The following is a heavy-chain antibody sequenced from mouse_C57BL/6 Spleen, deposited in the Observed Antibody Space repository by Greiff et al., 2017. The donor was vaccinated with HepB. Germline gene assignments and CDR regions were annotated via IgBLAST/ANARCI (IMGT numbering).Heavy chain of an antibody. CDR2: INPNNGGT. CDR1: GYTFTDYY. V-gene: IGHV1-26*01. D-gene: IGHD1-1*01. CDR3: AKGGYYDGSSQYYFDY. Sequence: EVQLQQSGPELVKPGASVKISCKASGYTFTDYYMNWVKQSHGKSLEWIGDINPNNGGTSYNQKFKGKATLTVDKSSSTAYMERRSLTSEDSAVYYCAKGGYYDGSSQYYFDYWGQGTTLTVSS. J-gene: IGHJ2*01.